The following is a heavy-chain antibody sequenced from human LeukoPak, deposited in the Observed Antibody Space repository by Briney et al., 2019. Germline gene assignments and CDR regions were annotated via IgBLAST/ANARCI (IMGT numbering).Heavy chain of an antibody. CDR1: GYTFTGYY. CDR2: INPNSGVT. V-gene: IGHV1-2*02. CDR3: ARDYYYGSGSYYNVFGY. Sequence: ASVKVSCKASGYTFTGYYMHWVRQAPGQGLEWMGWINPNSGVTNYGQKFQGRVTMTRDTSISTAYMELSGLTSDDTAVYYCARDYYYGSGSYYNVFGYWGQGTLVTVSS. J-gene: IGHJ4*02. D-gene: IGHD3-10*01.